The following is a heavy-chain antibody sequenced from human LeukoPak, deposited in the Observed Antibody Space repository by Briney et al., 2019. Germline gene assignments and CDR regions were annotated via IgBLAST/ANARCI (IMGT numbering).Heavy chain of an antibody. CDR2: FYYSGST. Sequence: GSLRLSCAASGFTFSADSMSWVRQPPGKGLDWIGSFYYSGSTYCTPSLRSRVTISVDTSKNQFSLELSSVTAADTAVYYCAKQKQLVHWFDPWGQGTLVTVSS. V-gene: IGHV4-39*01. D-gene: IGHD6-13*01. J-gene: IGHJ5*02. CDR1: GFTFSADS. CDR3: AKQKQLVHWFDP.